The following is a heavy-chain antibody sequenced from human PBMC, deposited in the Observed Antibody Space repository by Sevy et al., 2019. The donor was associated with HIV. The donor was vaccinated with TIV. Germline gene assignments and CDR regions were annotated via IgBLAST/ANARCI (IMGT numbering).Heavy chain of an antibody. V-gene: IGHV3-30*09. CDR3: ARGLAALPGYYYGMDV. CDR1: GFTFSSYP. Sequence: GGSLRLSCAASGFTFSSYPMNWVRQAPGKGLEWVAVMSYDGSNKYFADSVKGRFAVSRDNSKNTLYLQMSSLRAEDTAVYYCARGLAALPGYYYGMDVWGLGTTATVSS. CDR2: MSYDGSNK. D-gene: IGHD6-6*01. J-gene: IGHJ6*02.